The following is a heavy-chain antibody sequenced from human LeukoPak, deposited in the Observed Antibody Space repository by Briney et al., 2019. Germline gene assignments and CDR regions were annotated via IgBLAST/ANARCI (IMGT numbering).Heavy chain of an antibody. CDR1: GFTLSRYG. D-gene: IGHD6-19*01. CDR2: ISGSGGST. Sequence: GGSLRLSCAASGFTLSRYGMNWVRQAPGKGLEWVSAISGSGGSTYYADSVKGRFTISRDNSKNTLYLQMNSLRAEDTAVYYCAKGLDCFDYWGQGTLVTVSS. V-gene: IGHV3-23*01. J-gene: IGHJ4*02. CDR3: AKGLDCFDY.